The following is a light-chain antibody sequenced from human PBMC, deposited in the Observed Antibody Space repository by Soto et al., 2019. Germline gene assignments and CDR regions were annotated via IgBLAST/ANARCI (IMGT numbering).Light chain of an antibody. J-gene: IGKJ1*01. CDR2: GAS. CDR3: QQYGSSRT. CDR1: QSVSSSY. Sequence: EIVLTQSPGTLSLSPGERATLSCRASQSVSSSYLAWYRQKPGQAPRLLIYGASSRATGIPDRFSGSGSGTDFTLTISRLEPEVFAVYYCQQYGSSRTFGQGTKVEIK. V-gene: IGKV3-20*01.